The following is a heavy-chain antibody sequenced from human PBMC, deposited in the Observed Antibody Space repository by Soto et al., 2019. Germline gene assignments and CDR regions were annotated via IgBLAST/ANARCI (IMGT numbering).Heavy chain of an antibody. CDR3: ANDEAWYSSSSVPYGMDV. CDR1: GFTFSSYA. V-gene: IGHV3-23*01. Sequence: EVQLLESGGGLVQPGGSLRLSCAASGFTFSSYAMRWVRQAPGKGLEWVSAISGSGGSTYYADSVKGRFTISRDNSNKTLYLQMTSLRADDTAVYYCANDEAWYSSSSVPYGMDVWGQGTTVTGSS. CDR2: ISGSGGST. D-gene: IGHD6-6*01. J-gene: IGHJ6*02.